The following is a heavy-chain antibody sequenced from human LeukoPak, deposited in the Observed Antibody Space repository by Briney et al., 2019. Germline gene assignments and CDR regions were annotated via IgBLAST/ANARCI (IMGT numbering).Heavy chain of an antibody. CDR1: GFTFSSYA. J-gene: IGHJ4*02. V-gene: IGHV3-23*01. D-gene: IGHD4-23*01. Sequence: PGGSLRLSCAASGFTFSSYAMGWVRQAPGKGLEWVSAISGSGGSTYYADSVKGRFTISRDNSKNTLYLQMNSLRAEDTAVYYCAKSRLRFGGPTMVVDYWGQGTLVTVSS. CDR3: AKSRLRFGGPTMVVDY. CDR2: ISGSGGST.